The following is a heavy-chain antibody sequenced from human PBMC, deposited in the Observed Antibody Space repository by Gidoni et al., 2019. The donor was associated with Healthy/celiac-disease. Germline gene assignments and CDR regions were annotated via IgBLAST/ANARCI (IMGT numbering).Heavy chain of an antibody. J-gene: IGHJ6*02. CDR1: GGTFSSYA. CDR3: ARAHYGGKALPPYYYGMDV. Sequence: QVQLVQSGAEVKKPGSSVKVSCKASGGTFSSYAISWVRQAPGQGLEWMGGIIPIFGTANYAQKFQGRVTITADESTSTAYMELSSLRSEDTAVYYCARAHYGGKALPPYYYGMDVWGQGTTVTVSS. CDR2: IIPIFGTA. V-gene: IGHV1-69*01. D-gene: IGHD4-17*01.